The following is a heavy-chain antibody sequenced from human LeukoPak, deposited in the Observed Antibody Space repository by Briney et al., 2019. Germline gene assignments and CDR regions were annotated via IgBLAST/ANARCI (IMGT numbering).Heavy chain of an antibody. V-gene: IGHV3-7*01. CDR2: IKQDGIEK. CDR1: GLTLSTFW. J-gene: IGHJ4*02. Sequence: GGSLRLSCAASGLTLSTFWMGWVHQTPGKGLEWVANIKQDGIEKYYVESVRGRFTISRDNAKNSLFLQMNSLRAEDTAVYYCARDRFYGDYAGVADYWGQGTLVTVSS. CDR3: ARDRFYGDYAGVADY. D-gene: IGHD4-17*01.